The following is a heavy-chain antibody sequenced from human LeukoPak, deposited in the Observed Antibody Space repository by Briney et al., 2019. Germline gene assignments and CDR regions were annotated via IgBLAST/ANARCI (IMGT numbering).Heavy chain of an antibody. J-gene: IGHJ4*02. CDR3: ARPRTNDIVVVPAAPYYFDY. Sequence: SETLSLTCAVYGGSFSGYYWSWIRQPPGKGLEWIGYIYYSGSTYYNPSLKSRVTISVDTSKNQFSLKLSSVTAADTAVYYCARPRTNDIVVVPAAPYYFDYWGQGTLVTVSS. V-gene: IGHV4-30-4*08. D-gene: IGHD2-2*01. CDR1: GGSFSGYY. CDR2: IYYSGST.